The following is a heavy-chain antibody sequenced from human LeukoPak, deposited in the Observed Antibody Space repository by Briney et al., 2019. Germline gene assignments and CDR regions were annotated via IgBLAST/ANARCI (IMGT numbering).Heavy chain of an antibody. CDR2: INPNSGGT. V-gene: IGHV1-2*02. J-gene: IGHJ5*02. D-gene: IGHD4-17*01. CDR3: ARVDYGDYNWFDP. Sequence: ASVKVSCKASGYTFTGCYMHWVRQAPGQGLEWMGWINPNSGGTNYAQKFQGRVTMTRDTSISTAYMELSRLRSDDTAVYYCARVDYGDYNWFDPWGQGTLVTVSS. CDR1: GYTFTGCY.